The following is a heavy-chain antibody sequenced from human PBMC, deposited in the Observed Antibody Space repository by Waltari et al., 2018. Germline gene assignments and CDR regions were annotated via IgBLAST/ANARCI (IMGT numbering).Heavy chain of an antibody. CDR2: INPCNGDT. CDR3: ARDDVDSSNFGGF. J-gene: IGHJ4*02. CDR1: GYIFSNYG. V-gene: IGHV1-18*01. D-gene: IGHD6-13*01. Sequence: QLVQSGAEVKKPGASVKVSCKASGYIFSNYGITWVRKAPGQGLEWMGWINPCNGDTKDEQNLQGRVTMTTDTSTTTAYMEIRTLRSDDTAIYYCARDDVDSSNFGGFWGQGTLVTVSS.